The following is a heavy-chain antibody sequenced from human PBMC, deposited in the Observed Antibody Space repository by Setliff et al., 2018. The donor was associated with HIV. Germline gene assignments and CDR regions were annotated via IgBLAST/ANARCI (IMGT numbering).Heavy chain of an antibody. CDR2: IYSTGHT. CDR3: ARGRQIGVEGAGGFDI. J-gene: IGHJ3*02. D-gene: IGHD1-26*01. CDR1: GYSITNGNY. V-gene: IGHV4-38-2*02. Sequence: SETLSLTCLVFGYSITNGNYWAWIRQSPGKGLEWIGSIYSTGHTYYNPSHKSRLTMSVDTAKNRFSLKLISVTAADTAVYYCARGRQIGVEGAGGFDIWGQGTVVTVSS.